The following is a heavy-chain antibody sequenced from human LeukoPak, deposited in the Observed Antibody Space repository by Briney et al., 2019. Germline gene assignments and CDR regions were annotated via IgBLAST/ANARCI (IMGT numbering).Heavy chain of an antibody. CDR1: GFTFSSYA. CDR2: ISGSGGST. CDR3: AKDGMYQLLRKTYNWFDP. Sequence: PGGSLRLSCAAPGFTFSSYAMSWVRQAPGKGLEWASAISGSGGSTYYADSVKGRFTISRDNSRNTLYLQMNSLRAEDTAVYYCAKDGMYQLLRKTYNWFDPWGQGTQVTVSS. D-gene: IGHD2-2*01. V-gene: IGHV3-23*01. J-gene: IGHJ5*02.